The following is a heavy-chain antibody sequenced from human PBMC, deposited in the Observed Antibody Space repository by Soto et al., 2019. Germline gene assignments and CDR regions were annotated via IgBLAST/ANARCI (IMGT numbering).Heavy chain of an antibody. CDR2: IYYSGST. J-gene: IGHJ6*02. CDR3: ARGLRRGSSWYTPYYYYGMDV. D-gene: IGHD6-13*01. Sequence: SETLSLTCTVSGGPISSYYWSWIRQPPGKGLEWIGYIYYSGSTNYNPSLKSRVTISVDTSKNQFSLKLSSVTAADTAVYYCARGLRRGSSWYTPYYYYGMDVWGQGTTVTVSS. CDR1: GGPISSYY. V-gene: IGHV4-59*12.